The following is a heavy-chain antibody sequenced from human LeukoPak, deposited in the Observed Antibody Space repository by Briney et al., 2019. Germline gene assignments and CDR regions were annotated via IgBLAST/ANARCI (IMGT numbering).Heavy chain of an antibody. CDR3: ARDRGVPGPGNALDI. Sequence: ASVRVSCKASGYTFTDYHMHWVRQAPGQGLEWLGLVKPKSGDSDFVQKFRGRVTVTTDVSTTTIHMELSNLRSDDTAVYYCARDRGVPGPGNALDIWGQGTMVTVSS. D-gene: IGHD2-8*01. J-gene: IGHJ3*02. CDR2: VKPKSGDS. V-gene: IGHV1-2*06. CDR1: GYTFTDYH.